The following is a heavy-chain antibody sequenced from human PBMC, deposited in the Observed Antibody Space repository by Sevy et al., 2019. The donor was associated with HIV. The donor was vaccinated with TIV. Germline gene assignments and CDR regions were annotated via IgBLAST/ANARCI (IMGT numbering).Heavy chain of an antibody. J-gene: IGHJ6*02. D-gene: IGHD3-10*01. Sequence: SETLSLTCAVYGGSFSGYYWSWIRQPPGKGLEWIGEINHSGSTNYNPSLKSRVTISVDTSKNQFSLKLSSVTAADTAVYYCARGTHGSGSYYNILNGMDVXXQGTTVTVSS. CDR3: ARGTHGSGSYYNILNGMDV. CDR2: INHSGST. CDR1: GGSFSGYY. V-gene: IGHV4-34*01.